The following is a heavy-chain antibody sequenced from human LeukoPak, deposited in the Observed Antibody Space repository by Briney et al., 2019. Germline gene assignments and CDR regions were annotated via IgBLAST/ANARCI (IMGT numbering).Heavy chain of an antibody. J-gene: IGHJ3*02. V-gene: IGHV4-59*01. CDR3: AREDVEELGFGACDI. D-gene: IGHD3-10*02. CDR2: IYYSGST. Sequence: KPSETLSLTCTVSGGSISSYYWSWIRQPPGKGLEWIGYIYYSGSTNYNPSLKSRVTISVDTSKNQFSLKLSSVTAADTAVYYCAREDVEELGFGACDIWGQGTMVTVSS. CDR1: GGSISSYY.